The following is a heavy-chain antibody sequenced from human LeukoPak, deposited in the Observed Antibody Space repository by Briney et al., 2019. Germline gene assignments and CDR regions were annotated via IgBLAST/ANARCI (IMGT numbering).Heavy chain of an antibody. V-gene: IGHV3-9*01. J-gene: IGHJ3*02. CDR3: AKDRGSDGDAFDI. CDR1: GFTFDDYA. D-gene: IGHD1-26*01. Sequence: GGSLRLSCAASGFTFDDYAMHWVRQAPGKGLEWVSGISWNSGSIGYADSVKGRFTISRDNAKNSLYLQMNSLRAEDTALYYCAKDRGSDGDAFDIWGQGTMVTVSS. CDR2: ISWNSGSI.